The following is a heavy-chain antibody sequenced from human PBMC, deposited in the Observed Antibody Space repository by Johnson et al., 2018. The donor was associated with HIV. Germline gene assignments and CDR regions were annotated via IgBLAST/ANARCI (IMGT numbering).Heavy chain of an antibody. J-gene: IGHJ3*02. Sequence: QVQLVESGGGVVQPGRSLRLSCAASGFTFSSYAMHWVRQAPGKGLEWVAVISYDGSNKYYADSVKGRFTISRDNSKNTLYLQMNSLRAEDTAVYYCARDETAMAVGAIDIWGQGTMVTVSS. D-gene: IGHD5-18*01. V-gene: IGHV3-30-3*01. CDR3: ARDETAMAVGAIDI. CDR1: GFTFSSYA. CDR2: ISYDGSNK.